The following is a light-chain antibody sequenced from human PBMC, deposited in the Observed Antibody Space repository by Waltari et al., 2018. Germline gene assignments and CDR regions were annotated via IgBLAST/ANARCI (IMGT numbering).Light chain of an antibody. CDR3: QQYGDSPLYT. CDR1: QSAASIY. J-gene: IGKJ2*01. V-gene: IGKV3-20*01. CDR2: GAS. Sequence: EYVLTQSPGTLSLSPGGSATLSCRASQSAASIYLAWYQQKPGQAPRLLIYGASNRATGIPDRFSGSGSGKDFTLTISRLEPEDFAVYYCQQYGDSPLYTFGRGTKLEIK.